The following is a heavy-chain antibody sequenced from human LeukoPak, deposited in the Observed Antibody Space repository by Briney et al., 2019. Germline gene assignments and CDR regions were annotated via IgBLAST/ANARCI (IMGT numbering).Heavy chain of an antibody. CDR2: IYYSGSS. J-gene: IGHJ4*02. Sequence: AETLSLTCTVSGCSFSSYYMSWIRQPPGKGLELIGYIYYSGSSNYNTSFKSRVNISVDTSKNQSNLKLSSVTAGDTAVYYCARHYPVVITTSHFDYWGPGTMVTVSS. V-gene: IGHV4-59*08. CDR3: ARHYPVVITTSHFDY. CDR1: GCSFSSYY. D-gene: IGHD3-22*01.